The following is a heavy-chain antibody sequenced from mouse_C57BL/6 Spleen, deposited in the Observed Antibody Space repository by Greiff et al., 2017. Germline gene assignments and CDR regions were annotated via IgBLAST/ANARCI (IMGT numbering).Heavy chain of an antibody. V-gene: IGHV1-22*01. CDR2: INPNNGGT. CDR1: GYTFTDYN. J-gene: IGHJ3*01. CDR3: ARDYGSSYGFAY. Sequence: EVQLQQSGPELVKPGASVKMSCKASGYTFTDYNMHWVKQSHGKSLEWIGYINPNNGGTSYNQKFKGKATSTVNKSSSTAYMELRSLTSEDSAVYYCARDYGSSYGFAYWGQGTLVTVSA. D-gene: IGHD1-1*01.